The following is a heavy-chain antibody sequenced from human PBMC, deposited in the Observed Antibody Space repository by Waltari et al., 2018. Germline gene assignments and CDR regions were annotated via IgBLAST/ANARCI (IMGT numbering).Heavy chain of an antibody. D-gene: IGHD6-19*01. CDR1: GFTFSSYA. V-gene: IGHV3-23*01. Sequence: EVQLLESGGGLVQPGGSLRLSCAASGFTFSSYAMSWVRQAPGKGLEWVSAIRGSGGSTYYADSVKGRFTISRDNSKNTLYLQMNSLRAEDTAVYYCAKGGYSSGWRRSDNWCDPWGQGTLVTVSS. CDR2: IRGSGGST. J-gene: IGHJ5*02. CDR3: AKGGYSSGWRRSDNWCDP.